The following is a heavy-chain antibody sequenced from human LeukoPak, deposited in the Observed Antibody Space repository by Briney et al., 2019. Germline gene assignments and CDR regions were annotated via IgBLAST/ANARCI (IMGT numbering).Heavy chain of an antibody. V-gene: IGHV4-34*01. D-gene: IGHD2-15*01. CDR1: GGSSSGYY. CDR3: ARVGGPRRYYYMDV. J-gene: IGHJ6*03. Sequence: PSETLSLTCAVYGGSSSGYYWSWIRQPPGKGLEWIGEINHSGSTNYNPSLKSRVTISVDTSKNQFSLKLSSVTAADTAVYYCARVGGPRRYYYMDVWGKGTTVTVSS. CDR2: INHSGST.